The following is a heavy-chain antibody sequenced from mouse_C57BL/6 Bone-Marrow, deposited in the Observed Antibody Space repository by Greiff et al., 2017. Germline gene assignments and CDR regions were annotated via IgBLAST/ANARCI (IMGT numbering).Heavy chain of an antibody. CDR2: IYPGSGST. V-gene: IGHV1-55*01. CDR3: ARPYYSNYWYFDV. CDR1: GYTFTSYW. D-gene: IGHD2-5*01. J-gene: IGHJ1*03. Sequence: QVQLQQSGPELVKPGASVKMSCKASGYTFTSYWITWVKQRPGQVLEWIGDIYPGSGSTNYNEKFKSKATLTVDTSSSTAYMQLSSLTSEDSAVYYCARPYYSNYWYFDVWGTGTTVTVSS.